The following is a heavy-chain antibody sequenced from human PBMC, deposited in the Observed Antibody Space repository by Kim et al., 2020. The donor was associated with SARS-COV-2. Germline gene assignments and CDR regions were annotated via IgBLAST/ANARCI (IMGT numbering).Heavy chain of an antibody. J-gene: IGHJ5*02. D-gene: IGHD3-3*01. CDR3: ARVYYDFWSGSGNWFDP. CDR1: GGSISSYY. CDR2: IYYSGST. Sequence: SETLSLTCTVSGGSISSYYWSWIRQPPGKGLEWIGYIYYSGSTNYNPSLKSRVTISVDTSKNQFSLKLSSVTAADTAVYYCARVYYDFWSGSGNWFDPWGQGTLVTVSS. V-gene: IGHV4-59*01.